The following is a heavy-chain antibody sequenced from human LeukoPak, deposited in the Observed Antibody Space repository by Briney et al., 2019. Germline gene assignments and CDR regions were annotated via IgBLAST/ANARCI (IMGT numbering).Heavy chain of an antibody. CDR3: ARDWTTVTTRDWYFDL. V-gene: IGHV1-18*01. J-gene: IGHJ2*01. Sequence: ASVKISCKASGYTFTSYGISRVRQAPGQGLEWMGWISAYNGNTNYAQKLQGGVTMTTDTSTSTAYMELRSLRSDDTAVYYCARDWTTVTTRDWYFDLWGRGTLVTVSS. CDR1: GYTFTSYG. D-gene: IGHD4-17*01. CDR2: ISAYNGNT.